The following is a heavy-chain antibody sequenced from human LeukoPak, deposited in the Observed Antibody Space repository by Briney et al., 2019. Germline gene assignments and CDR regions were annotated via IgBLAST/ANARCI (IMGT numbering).Heavy chain of an antibody. CDR1: GFIISNYS. D-gene: IGHD3-10*01. J-gene: IGHJ3*02. V-gene: IGHV3-48*02. CDR3: ARFSGTITAFDI. Sequence: GGSLRLSCAASGFIISNYSMSWVRQAPGKGLEWGSYISSGTGNKYYADSVKGRFTISRDNAKNSLYLQMNSLRDEDTAVYHCARFSGTITAFDIWGQGTLVTVSS. CDR2: ISSGTGNK.